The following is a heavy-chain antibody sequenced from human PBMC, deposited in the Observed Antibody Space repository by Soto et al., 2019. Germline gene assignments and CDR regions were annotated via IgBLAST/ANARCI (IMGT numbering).Heavy chain of an antibody. CDR2: IYSTGTT. CDR1: GVSIISSY. V-gene: IGHV4-59*01. J-gene: IGHJ5*01. D-gene: IGHD6-19*01. Sequence: QVRLKESGPRLLRPSETLSLTCGVSGVSIISSYWTWIRQPPGKGLEWVGYIYSTGTTKLNPSLMRRVTMSVDTSNSQFSMRLTSVTDADTAVYYCARASYSSGWPDSWGQGTLVAVSS. CDR3: ARASYSSGWPDS.